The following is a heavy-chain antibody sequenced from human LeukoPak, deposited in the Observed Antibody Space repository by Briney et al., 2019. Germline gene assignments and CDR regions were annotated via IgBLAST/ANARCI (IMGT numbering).Heavy chain of an antibody. CDR2: ISGDGGST. CDR1: GFTFDDYA. CDR3: AKDIAMVRGVIAPFGY. D-gene: IGHD3-10*01. J-gene: IGHJ4*02. Sequence: GGSLRLSCAASGFTFDDYAMHWARQAPGKGLEWVSLISGDGGSTYYADSVKGRFTISRDNSKNSLYLQMNSLRTEDTALYYCAKDIAMVRGVIAPFGYWGQGTLVTVSS. V-gene: IGHV3-43*02.